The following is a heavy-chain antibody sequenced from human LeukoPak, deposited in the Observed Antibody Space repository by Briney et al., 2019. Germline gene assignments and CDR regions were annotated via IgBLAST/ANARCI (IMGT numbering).Heavy chain of an antibody. Sequence: SETLSLTCTVSGGSISSGSYYWSWIRQPAGKGLEWIGRMYTSGSTNYNPSLKSRVTISVDTSKNQFSLKLSSVTAADTAVYYCARDRISHAFDIWGQGTMVTVSS. V-gene: IGHV4-61*02. J-gene: IGHJ3*02. D-gene: IGHD3-3*02. CDR2: MYTSGST. CDR1: GGSISSGSYY. CDR3: ARDRISHAFDI.